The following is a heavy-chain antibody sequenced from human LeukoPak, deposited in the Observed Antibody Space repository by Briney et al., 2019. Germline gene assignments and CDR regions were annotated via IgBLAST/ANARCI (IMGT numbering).Heavy chain of an antibody. CDR3: ASKTSGYYYSHFDY. J-gene: IGHJ4*02. Sequence: PGGSLRLSCAASGFTFSRYSMNWVRQAPGKGLEWVSSISISNIYYADSVKGRFTISRDNAKNSLYLQMNSLRAEDTAVYYCASKTSGYYYSHFDYWGQGTLVTVSS. CDR2: ISISNI. V-gene: IGHV3-21*01. D-gene: IGHD3-22*01. CDR1: GFTFSRYS.